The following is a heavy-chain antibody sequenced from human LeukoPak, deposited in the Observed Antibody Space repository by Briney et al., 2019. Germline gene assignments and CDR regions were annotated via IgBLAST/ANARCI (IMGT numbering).Heavy chain of an antibody. CDR3: ARSGNVADYSSSWYFDL. J-gene: IGHJ2*01. CDR1: GYIFTSYW. Sequence: LGESLKISCKGSGYIFTSYWIGWVRQMPGKGLEWMGRIGPSDSYTNYSPSVHGHATISVGNSRTTAYLQWGSLRASDSAMYYCARSGNVADYSSSWYFDLWGRGTRVIVSS. CDR2: IGPSDSYT. D-gene: IGHD3-10*01. V-gene: IGHV5-10-1*01.